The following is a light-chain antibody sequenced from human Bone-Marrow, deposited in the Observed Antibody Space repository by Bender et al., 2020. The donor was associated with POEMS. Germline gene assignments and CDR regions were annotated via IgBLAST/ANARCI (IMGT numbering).Light chain of an antibody. CDR2: EVS. J-gene: IGLJ1*01. Sequence: QSALTQPPSASGSPGQSVPISCTGSSSDVGGYNFVSWFQQHPGKAPKLIIFEVSNRPSGVSHRFSGSKPGNTASLTISGLQAEDEADYYCSSYTSRTTLFVFGTGTKVTVL. V-gene: IGLV2-14*01. CDR3: SSYTSRTTLFV. CDR1: SSDVGGYNF.